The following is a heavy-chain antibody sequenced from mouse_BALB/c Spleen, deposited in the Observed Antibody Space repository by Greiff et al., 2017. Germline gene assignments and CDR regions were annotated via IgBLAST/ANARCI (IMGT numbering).Heavy chain of an antibody. J-gene: IGHJ1*01. V-gene: IGHV1-4*02. CDR3: ARSGKGVRNWYFEG. D-gene: IGHD2-14*01. CDR1: GYTFTSYT. CDR2: INPSSGYT. Sequence: QVQLQQSAAELARPGASVKMSCKASGYTFTSYTMHWVKQRPGQGLEWIGYINPSSGYTEYNQKFKDKTTLTADKSSSTAYMQLSSLTSEDSAVYYCARSGKGVRNWYFEGWGAGSTVAVSS.